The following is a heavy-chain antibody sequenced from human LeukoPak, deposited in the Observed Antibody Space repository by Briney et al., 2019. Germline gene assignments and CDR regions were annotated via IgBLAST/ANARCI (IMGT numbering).Heavy chain of an antibody. CDR3: AKVQQWLGPFDY. Sequence: GGSLRLSCVASGFTFSDSAMHWVRQAPGKGLEWVSAISGSGSSTYYADSVKGRFTISRDNSKNTLYLQMNSLRAEDTAVYYCAKVQQWLGPFDYWGQGPLVTVSS. D-gene: IGHD6-19*01. CDR1: GFTFSDSA. CDR2: ISGSGSST. J-gene: IGHJ4*02. V-gene: IGHV3-23*01.